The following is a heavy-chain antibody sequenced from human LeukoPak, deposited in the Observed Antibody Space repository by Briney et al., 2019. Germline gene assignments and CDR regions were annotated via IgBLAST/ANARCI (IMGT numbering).Heavy chain of an antibody. CDR2: ITSDSAFI. CDR3: ARGQYYDFWSGYPSDAFDI. CDR1: GFNLKTYS. D-gene: IGHD3-3*01. Sequence: GGSLRLSCAASGFNLKTYSINRVRQAPGKGLEWISYITSDSAFIYYADSVKGRFTISRDNAKNSVYLQMHSLRVEDTAVYYCARGQYYDFWSGYPSDAFDIWGQGTMVTVSS. J-gene: IGHJ3*02. V-gene: IGHV3-48*01.